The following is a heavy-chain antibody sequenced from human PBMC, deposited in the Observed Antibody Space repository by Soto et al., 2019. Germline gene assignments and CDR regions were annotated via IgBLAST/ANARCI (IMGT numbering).Heavy chain of an antibody. D-gene: IGHD2-2*01. J-gene: IGHJ4*02. CDR1: GDSIRSYY. Sequence: PSETLSLTCTVSGDSIRSYYWTWIRQPPGRGLEWIGHVYYGGSTNYNPSLQSRVTISLDTSKNQFSLRLTSMTAADAAVYYCVKVLARGVGVPRFYFDSWGQGALVTVSS. V-gene: IGHV4-59*01. CDR3: VKVLARGVGVPRFYFDS. CDR2: VYYGGST.